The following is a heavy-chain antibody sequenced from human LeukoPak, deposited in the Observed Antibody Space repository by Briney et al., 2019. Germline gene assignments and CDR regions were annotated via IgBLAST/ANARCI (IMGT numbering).Heavy chain of an antibody. CDR3: ARGPLRYYDSSGYYLMYNWFDP. Sequence: GGSLRLSCAASGFTFSSCAMHWVRQAPGKGLEWVAVISYDGSNKYYADSVKGRFTISRDNSKNTLYLQMNSLRAEDTAVYYCARGPLRYYDSSGYYLMYNWFDPWGQGTLVTVSS. CDR2: ISYDGSNK. CDR1: GFTFSSCA. V-gene: IGHV3-30-3*01. J-gene: IGHJ5*02. D-gene: IGHD3-22*01.